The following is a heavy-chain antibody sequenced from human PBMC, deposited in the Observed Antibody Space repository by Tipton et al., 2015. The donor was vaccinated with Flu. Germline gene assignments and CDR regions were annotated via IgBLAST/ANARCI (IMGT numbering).Heavy chain of an antibody. CDR1: GGSISSYY. J-gene: IGHJ4*02. Sequence: TLSLTCTVSGGSISSYYWNWIRQPPGKGLEWIANIYYSGITNYNPSLKSRVTISVDTSKNQFSLRLTSVTAADTAVYYCARDGWGGTYYQTGSAQFDYWGQGTLVTVSS. CDR3: ARDGWGGTYYQTGSAQFDY. V-gene: IGHV4-59*01. D-gene: IGHD2-15*01. CDR2: IYYSGIT.